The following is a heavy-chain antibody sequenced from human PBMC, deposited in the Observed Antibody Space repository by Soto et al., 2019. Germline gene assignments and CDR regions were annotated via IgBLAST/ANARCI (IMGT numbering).Heavy chain of an antibody. CDR2: ISSTGNTI. D-gene: IGHD3-22*01. V-gene: IGHV3-11*01. J-gene: IGHJ4*02. Sequence: QVQLVESGGGLVQTSGSLRLACVASGFTFSDYYMSWVRQAPGKGLEWGSYISSTGNTIYYADSVKGRFTISRDNAKNSVYLQMNNLRDEDTAIYFCAKMSSENYYDPVFSWGQGTLVTVSS. CDR3: AKMSSENYYDPVFS. CDR1: GFTFSDYY.